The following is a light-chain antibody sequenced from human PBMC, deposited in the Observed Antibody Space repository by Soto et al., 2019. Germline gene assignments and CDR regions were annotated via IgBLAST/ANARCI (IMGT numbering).Light chain of an antibody. Sequence: QSALTQPASVSGSPGQSITISCTGTSSDVGGYNYVSWYQQHPGKAPKLMIYEVSNRPSGVSNRFSGSKSGSTASLTISGLQAEDEADYYCSSYTSSSTLKVFGGGTQLTVL. CDR1: SSDVGGYNY. J-gene: IGLJ2*01. V-gene: IGLV2-14*01. CDR3: SSYTSSSTLKV. CDR2: EVS.